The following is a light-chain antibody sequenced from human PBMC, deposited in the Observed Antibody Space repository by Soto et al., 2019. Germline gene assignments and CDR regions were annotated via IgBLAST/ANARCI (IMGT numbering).Light chain of an antibody. CDR3: QQYNSYPLT. CDR1: QGINSF. Sequence: IHLTQSPSSLSASVGDRVTITCRASQGINSFLAWYQQKPGKAPKLLIYKASSLESGVPSRFRGSGSGTEFTLTISSLQPDDFETYYCQQYNSYPLTFGGGTKVDIK. V-gene: IGKV1-5*03. CDR2: KAS. J-gene: IGKJ4*01.